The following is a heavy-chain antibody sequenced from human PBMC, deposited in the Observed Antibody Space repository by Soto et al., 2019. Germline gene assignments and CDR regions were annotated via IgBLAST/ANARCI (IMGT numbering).Heavy chain of an antibody. Sequence: SETLSLTCAVSGDSISSNNWWSWVRQSPGKGLEWIGEIYHSGSTNYNPSLKSRVTISVDTSKNQFSLKLSSVTAADTAVYYCARGRGYYYMDVWGKGTTVTVSS. CDR2: IYHSGST. CDR1: GDSISSNNW. CDR3: ARGRGYYYMDV. V-gene: IGHV4-4*02. J-gene: IGHJ6*03.